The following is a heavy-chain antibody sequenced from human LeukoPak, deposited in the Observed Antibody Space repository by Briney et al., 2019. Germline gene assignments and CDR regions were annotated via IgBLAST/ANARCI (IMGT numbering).Heavy chain of an antibody. V-gene: IGHV1-24*01. Sequence: ASVKVSCKVSGYTLTELSMHWVRQAPGKGLEWMGGFDPEDGETIYAQKFQGRVTMTEDTSIDTAYMELSSLRSEDTAVYYCARVPYYDFWSGYLYYMDVWGKGTTVTVSS. D-gene: IGHD3-3*01. CDR1: GYTLTELS. CDR3: ARVPYYDFWSGYLYYMDV. CDR2: FDPEDGET. J-gene: IGHJ6*03.